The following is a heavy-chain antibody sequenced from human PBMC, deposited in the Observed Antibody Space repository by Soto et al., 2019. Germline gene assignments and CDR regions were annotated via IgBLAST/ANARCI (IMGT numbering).Heavy chain of an antibody. CDR2: IYYSGST. Sequence: SETLSLTCTVSGGSISSYYWSWIRQPPGKGLEWIGYIYYSGSTNYNPSLKSRVTISVDTSKNQFSLKLSSVTAADTAVYYCARKGLGYCSGGSCPDDAFDIWGQGTMVTVSS. CDR3: ARKGLGYCSGGSCPDDAFDI. V-gene: IGHV4-59*08. D-gene: IGHD2-15*01. J-gene: IGHJ3*02. CDR1: GGSISSYY.